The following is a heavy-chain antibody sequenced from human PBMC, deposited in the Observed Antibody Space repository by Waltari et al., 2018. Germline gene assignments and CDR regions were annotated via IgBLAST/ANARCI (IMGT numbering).Heavy chain of an antibody. CDR3: AMSTGYSRFDP. D-gene: IGHD3-9*01. Sequence: QVHLVQSGVEVKKPGASVKVSCKASGHTFSSYYIHWLRQAPGQGLEWMGMVNPTGDQTTYAQRFQGRVTMTRDTSTTTAYMDLRSRKSEDTAVYFCAMSTGYSRFDPWGQGTRVTVSS. J-gene: IGHJ5*02. CDR2: VNPTGDQT. V-gene: IGHV1-46*01. CDR1: GHTFSSYY.